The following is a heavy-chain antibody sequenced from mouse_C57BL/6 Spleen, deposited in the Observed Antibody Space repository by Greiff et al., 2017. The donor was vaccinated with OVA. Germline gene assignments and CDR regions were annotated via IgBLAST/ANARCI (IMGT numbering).Heavy chain of an antibody. J-gene: IGHJ2*01. Sequence: EVQVVESGGGLVKPGGSLKLSCAASGFTFSSYAMSWVRQTPEKRLEWVATISDGGSYTYYPDNVKGRSTLSTDNAKNNLYLQMSHLKSEDTAMYYCARDGYGSSFGGWGQGTTLTVSS. CDR1: GFTFSSYA. CDR3: ARDGYGSSFGG. D-gene: IGHD1-1*01. CDR2: ISDGGSYT. V-gene: IGHV5-4*01.